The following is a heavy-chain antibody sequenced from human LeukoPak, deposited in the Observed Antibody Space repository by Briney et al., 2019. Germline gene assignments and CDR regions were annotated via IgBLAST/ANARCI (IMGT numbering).Heavy chain of an antibody. D-gene: IGHD2-2*01. CDR1: GFTFSNAW. J-gene: IGHJ6*03. Sequence: GGSLRLSCAASGFTFSNAWMSRVRQAPGKGLEWVGRIKSKTDGGTTDYAAPVKGRFTISRDDSKNTLYLQMNSLKTEDTAVHYCTTDREFCSSTSCYGYYYYYYMDVWGKGTTVTVSS. CDR3: TTDREFCSSTSCYGYYYYYYMDV. V-gene: IGHV3-15*01. CDR2: IKSKTDGGTT.